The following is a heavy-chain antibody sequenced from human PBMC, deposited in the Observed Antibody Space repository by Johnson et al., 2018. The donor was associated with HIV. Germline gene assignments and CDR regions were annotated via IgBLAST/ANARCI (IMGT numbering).Heavy chain of an antibody. V-gene: IGHV3-66*02. CDR3: ASPLEAAAGPMDAFDI. CDR2: FDTAGDT. CDR1: GFTFDDYG. D-gene: IGHD6-13*01. J-gene: IGHJ3*02. Sequence: VLLVESGGGLVQPGGYLRLSCAASGFTFDDYGLSWVRQAPGKGLEWVSNFDTAGDTYYADSVKGRFTISRDNSRDTLSLQMNSLRAEDTAVYYCASPLEAAAGPMDAFDIWGQGTMVTVSS.